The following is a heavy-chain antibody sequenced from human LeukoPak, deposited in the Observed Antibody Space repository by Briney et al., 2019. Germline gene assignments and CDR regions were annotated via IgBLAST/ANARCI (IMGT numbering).Heavy chain of an antibody. D-gene: IGHD3-10*01. Sequence: SETLSLTCTVSGGSISSYYWSWIRQPPGKGLEWIGYIYYSGSTNYNPSLKSRVTISVDTSKNQFSLKLSSVTAADTAVYYCARGSLYYGSGTAIDYWGQGTLVTVSS. CDR3: ARGSLYYGSGTAIDY. V-gene: IGHV4-59*08. J-gene: IGHJ4*02. CDR1: GGSISSYY. CDR2: IYYSGST.